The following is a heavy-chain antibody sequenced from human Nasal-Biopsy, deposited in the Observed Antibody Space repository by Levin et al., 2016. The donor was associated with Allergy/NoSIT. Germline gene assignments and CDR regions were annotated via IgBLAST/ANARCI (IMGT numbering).Heavy chain of an antibody. CDR2: MRADGSEK. D-gene: IGHD3-3*01. CDR3: VRGRSQPDY. Sequence: GESLKISCVASGFSFTDYWMSWVRQAPGKGLQWVASMRADGSEKYYVDSVKGRFTISRDNGDNTMDLLMTSVRDEDTGMYFCVRGRSQPDYWGRGTRVIVSS. J-gene: IGHJ4*02. V-gene: IGHV3-7*01. CDR1: GFSFTDYW.